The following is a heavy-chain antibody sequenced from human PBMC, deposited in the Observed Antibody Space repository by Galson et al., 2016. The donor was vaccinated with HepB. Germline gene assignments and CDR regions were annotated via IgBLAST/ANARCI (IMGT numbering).Heavy chain of an antibody. D-gene: IGHD3-3*01. CDR2: IYYSGST. Sequence: TLSLTCTVSGGSISNSRHYWSWIRQHPGKGLEWIGYIYYSGSTYYNPSLKSRVTISVDTSKNQFSLKLSSVTAADTAVYYCARAYYDFWSGYNHLNWFDPWGQGTLVTVFS. CDR1: GGSISNSRHY. CDR3: ARAYYDFWSGYNHLNWFDP. J-gene: IGHJ5*02. V-gene: IGHV4-31*03.